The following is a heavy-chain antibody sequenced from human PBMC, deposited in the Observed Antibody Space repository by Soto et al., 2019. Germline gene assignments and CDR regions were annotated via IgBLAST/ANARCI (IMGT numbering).Heavy chain of an antibody. V-gene: IGHV1-18*01. CDR1: GYTFTSYG. D-gene: IGHD1-1*01. CDR3: ARRGYGDY. CDR2: ISAHNGNT. Sequence: QVHLVQSGAEVKKPGASVKVSCKASGYTFTSYGITWVRQAPGQGLEWMGWISAHNGNTDYAQKLQGRVIVTRYTSTSTAYMELRSLRSDDTAVYYCARRGYGDYWGQGALVTVSP. J-gene: IGHJ4*02.